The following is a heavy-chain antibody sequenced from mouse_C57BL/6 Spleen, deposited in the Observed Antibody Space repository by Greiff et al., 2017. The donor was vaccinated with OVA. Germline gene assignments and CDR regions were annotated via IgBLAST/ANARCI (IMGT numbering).Heavy chain of an antibody. CDR2: IDPENGGT. D-gene: IGHD4-1*01. V-gene: IGHV1-15*01. CDR1: GYTFTDYE. CDR3: TKLTGNY. J-gene: IGHJ2*01. Sequence: VQRVESGAELVRPGASVTLSCKASGYTFTDYEMHWVKQTPVHGLEWIGAIDPENGGTAYNQKFKGKAILTADKSSSTAYMELRSLTSEDSAVYYCTKLTGNYWGQGTTLTVSS.